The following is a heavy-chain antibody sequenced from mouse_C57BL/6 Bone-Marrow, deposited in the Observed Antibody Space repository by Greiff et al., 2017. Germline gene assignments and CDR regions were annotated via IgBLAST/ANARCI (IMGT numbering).Heavy chain of an antibody. Sequence: VHLHQSGPELVGPGASGKLSSKASGYPFTASFINGVNRRPGRGLGWIARIIPGSVNPYYNEKFKGKATLTAEKSSSTAYMQLSSLTSEDSAVYFCARGGLIYYYGLWYFDVWGTGTTVTVSS. D-gene: IGHD1-1*01. CDR1: GYPFTASF. CDR3: ARGGLIYYYGLWYFDV. V-gene: IGHV1-76*01. J-gene: IGHJ1*03. CDR2: IIPGSVNP.